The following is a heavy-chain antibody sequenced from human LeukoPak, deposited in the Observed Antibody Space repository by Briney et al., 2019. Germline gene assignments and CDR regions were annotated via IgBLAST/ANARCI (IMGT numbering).Heavy chain of an antibody. CDR2: INHSGST. D-gene: IGHD1-14*01. CDR1: GGSFSGYY. Sequence: PSETLSLTCAVYGGSFSGYYWSWIRQPPGKGLEWIGEINHSGSTNYNPSLKSRVTISVDTSKNQFSLKLSSVTAADTAVYYCARAGGIRLGYRGQGTLVTVSS. V-gene: IGHV4-34*01. J-gene: IGHJ4*02. CDR3: ARAGGIRLGY.